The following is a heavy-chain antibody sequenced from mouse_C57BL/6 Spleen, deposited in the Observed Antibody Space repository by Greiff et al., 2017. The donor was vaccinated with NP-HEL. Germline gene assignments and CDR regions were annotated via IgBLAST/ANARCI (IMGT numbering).Heavy chain of an antibody. D-gene: IGHD1-1*01. CDR2: INPSNGGT. V-gene: IGHV1-53*01. CDR1: GYTFTSYW. CDR3: ARSSYGSSYFYW. Sequence: QVQLQQPGTELVKPGASVKLSCKASGYTFTSYWLHWVKQRPGQGLEWIGNINPSNGGTNYNEKFKSKATLTVDKSSSTAYMQLSSLTSEDSAVYYCARSSYGSSYFYWWGQGTSVTVSS. J-gene: IGHJ4*01.